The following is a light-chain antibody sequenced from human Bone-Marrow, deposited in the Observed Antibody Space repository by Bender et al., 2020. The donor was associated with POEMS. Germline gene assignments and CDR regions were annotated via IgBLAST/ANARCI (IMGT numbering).Light chain of an antibody. Sequence: PSASGTPGQRVTISCSGGSSNIGAHAVNWYQHLPGPAPKLLIYSSHRRPSEVPDRFSGSRSGTSASLAISGLQSEDEADYYCAVWDDSLNGWVFGGGTKLTVL. J-gene: IGLJ3*02. CDR2: SSH. V-gene: IGLV1-44*01. CDR1: SSNIGAHA. CDR3: AVWDDSLNGWV.